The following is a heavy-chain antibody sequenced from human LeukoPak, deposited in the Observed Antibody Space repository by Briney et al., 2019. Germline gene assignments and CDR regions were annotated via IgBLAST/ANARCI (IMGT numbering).Heavy chain of an antibody. D-gene: IGHD6-6*01. V-gene: IGHV1-46*03. CDR2: INPSGGST. CDR1: GYSFTIYY. Sequence: VASVKVSCKASGYSFTIYYMHWVRQAPGQGLEWMGIINPSGGSTTYAQEFQGRVTMTRDTSTSTVYMQLSSRSSEDTAVYYCAREKGAARAFEHWAQGTLVTVSS. J-gene: IGHJ4*02. CDR3: AREKGAARAFEH.